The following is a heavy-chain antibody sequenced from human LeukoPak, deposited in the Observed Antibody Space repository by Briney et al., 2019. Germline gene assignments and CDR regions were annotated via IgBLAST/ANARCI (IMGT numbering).Heavy chain of an antibody. CDR1: GFTFSSYA. V-gene: IGHV3-23*01. J-gene: IGHJ4*02. D-gene: IGHD4-17*01. Sequence: GGSLRLSCAASGFTFSSYAMSWVRQAPGKGLEWVSAISGSGGSTNYADPVKGRFTISRDNSKNTLYLQLNSLTAGDTAVYHCAKHAESFGDSVVDYWGQGTLVTVSS. CDR3: AKHAESFGDSVVDY. CDR2: ISGSGGST.